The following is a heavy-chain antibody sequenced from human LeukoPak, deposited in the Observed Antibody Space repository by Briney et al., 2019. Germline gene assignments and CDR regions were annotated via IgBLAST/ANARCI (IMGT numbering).Heavy chain of an antibody. D-gene: IGHD1-26*01. CDR1: GFTFSSYG. J-gene: IGHJ3*02. CDR2: IRYDGSNK. CDR3: ATNGCGSYYADDAFDI. V-gene: IGHV3-30*02. Sequence: GGSLRLSCAASGFTFSSYGMHWVRQAPGKGLEWVAFIRYDGSNKYYADSVKGRFTISRDNSKNTLYLQMNSLRAEDTAVYYCATNGCGSYYADDAFDIWGQGTMFTVSS.